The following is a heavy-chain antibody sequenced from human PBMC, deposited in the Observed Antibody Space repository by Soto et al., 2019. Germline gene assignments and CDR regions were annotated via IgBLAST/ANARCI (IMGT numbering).Heavy chain of an antibody. D-gene: IGHD5-12*01. V-gene: IGHV3-23*01. J-gene: IGHJ4*02. CDR3: VRGIYPSSAGGPFDL. Sequence: EVQLLESGGGLVQSGGSLRVSCTASGFVFSNYAVTWVRQRPGQGLEWVSAITARGDTTSYADSVKGRFAISRDNSRAGLFLDMSSLSADETALYYCVRGIYPSSAGGPFDLWGQGTLVTVSS. CDR1: GFVFSNYA. CDR2: ITARGDTT.